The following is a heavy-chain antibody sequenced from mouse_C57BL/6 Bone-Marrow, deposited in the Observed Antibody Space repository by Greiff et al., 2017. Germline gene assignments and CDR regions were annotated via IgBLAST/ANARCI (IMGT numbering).Heavy chain of an antibody. CDR2: IYPRSGNT. J-gene: IGHJ4*01. Sequence: QVHVKQSGAELARPGASVKLSCKASGYTFTSYGISWVKQRTGQGLEWIGEIYPRSGNTYYNEKFKGKATLTADKSSSTAYMELRSLTSEDSAVYFCARNDSSYAMDYWGQGTSVTVSS. V-gene: IGHV1-81*01. D-gene: IGHD1-1*01. CDR1: GYTFTSYG. CDR3: ARNDSSYAMDY.